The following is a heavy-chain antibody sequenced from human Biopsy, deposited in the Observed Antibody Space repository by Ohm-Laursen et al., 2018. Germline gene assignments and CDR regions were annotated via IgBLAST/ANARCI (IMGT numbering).Heavy chain of an antibody. CDR2: IHHSGST. V-gene: IGHV4-4*08. D-gene: IGHD2/OR15-2a*01. Sequence: SETLSLTCTVSGVSITAYYWSWIRQPPGKGLECIGNIHHSGSTNYNPSLKSRLTISVDTSKNQFSLKLIYVTAADTAVYYCAAFPFSGGPAFDIWGQGTTVIVSS. CDR1: GVSITAYY. J-gene: IGHJ3*02. CDR3: AAFPFSGGPAFDI.